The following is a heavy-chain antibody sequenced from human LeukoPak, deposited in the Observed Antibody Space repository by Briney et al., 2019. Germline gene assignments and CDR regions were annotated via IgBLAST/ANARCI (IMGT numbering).Heavy chain of an antibody. V-gene: IGHV3-21*04. D-gene: IGHD3-3*01. J-gene: IGHJ3*02. CDR1: GFTFSFYS. Sequence: GGSLRLSCAASGFTFSFYSMNWVRQAPGKGLEWVSSISSSSDYISYAASVKGRFTISRDNAKSSLFLQMNSLRAEDTAVYYCAGPLLHDAFDIWGQGTMVTVSS. CDR2: ISSSSDYI. CDR3: AGPLLHDAFDI.